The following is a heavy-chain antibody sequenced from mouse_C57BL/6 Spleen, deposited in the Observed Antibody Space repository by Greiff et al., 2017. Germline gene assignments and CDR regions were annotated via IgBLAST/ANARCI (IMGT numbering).Heavy chain of an antibody. CDR3: ARGGTAQATYY. CDR2: IHPNSGST. Sequence: QVQLKQPGAELVKPGASVKLSCTASGYTFTSYWMHWVKQRPGQGLEWIGMIHPNSGSTNYNEKFKSKATLTVDKSSSTAYMQLSSLTSEYSAVYYCARGGTAQATYYWGQGTTLTVSS. CDR1: GYTFTSYW. D-gene: IGHD3-2*02. V-gene: IGHV1-64*01. J-gene: IGHJ2*01.